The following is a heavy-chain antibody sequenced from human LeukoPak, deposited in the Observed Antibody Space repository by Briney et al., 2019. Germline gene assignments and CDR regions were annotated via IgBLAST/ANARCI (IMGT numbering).Heavy chain of an antibody. D-gene: IGHD6-25*01. CDR3: ARGRAADY. CDR1: GGSIDSTNW. V-gene: IGHV4/OR15-8*01. CDR2: IHHDGRI. J-gene: IGHJ4*02. Sequence: SETLSLTCDVSGGSIDSTNWWNWVRQPPGKGLEWIGEIHHDGRINYNPSLKSRVTLSVDKSKNQFSLKLSSVTAADTAVYYCARGRAADYWGQGTLVTVSS.